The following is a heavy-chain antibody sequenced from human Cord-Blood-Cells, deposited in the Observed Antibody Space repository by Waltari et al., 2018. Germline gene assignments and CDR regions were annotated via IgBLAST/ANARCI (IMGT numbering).Heavy chain of an antibody. CDR3: ARKTVYLGC. D-gene: IGHD4-17*01. CDR1: GYTFTSYA. J-gene: IGHJ4*02. CDR2: INAGNGNT. V-gene: IGHV1-3*01. Sequence: QVQLVQSGAEVKKPGASVKVSCKASGYTFTSYAMHWVRQAPGQRLEWMGWINAGNGNTKYAQKFQGRVTITSDTSASTAYMELSSRSCESTDLDAGARKTVYLGCWGQGCLVSVSS.